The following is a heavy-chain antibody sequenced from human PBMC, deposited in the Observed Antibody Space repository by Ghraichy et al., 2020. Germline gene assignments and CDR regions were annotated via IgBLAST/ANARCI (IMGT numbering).Heavy chain of an antibody. D-gene: IGHD2-2*01. CDR2: INPNSGGT. V-gene: IGHV1-2*02. J-gene: IGHJ4*02. CDR1: GYTFTGYY. Sequence: ASMKVSCKASGYTFTGYYMHWVRQAPGQGLEWVGWINPNSGGTNYAQNFQGRVTMTRDTSMSTAYMELSRLRSDDTAVYYCATSRGYCDTTSCFPGGFDYWGQGTLVTVSS. CDR3: ATSRGYCDTTSCFPGGFDY.